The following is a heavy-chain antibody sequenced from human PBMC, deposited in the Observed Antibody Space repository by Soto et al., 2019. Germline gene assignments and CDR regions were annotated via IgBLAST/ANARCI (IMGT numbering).Heavy chain of an antibody. CDR3: ARGQYYSSGSAATSYFYFGIDV. D-gene: IGHD3-10*01. V-gene: IGHV1-69*06. Sequence: QLQLEQSGPEVKKPGSSVKVSCKASGRSFSSDGVSWVRQAPGQGLEWMGGIIPVFGNTKYAQRFQGRLTITADKSTSTVYMEMSSLSSEDTAVYFCARGQYYSSGSAATSYFYFGIDVWGQGTTVIVSS. J-gene: IGHJ6*02. CDR2: IIPVFGNT. CDR1: GRSFSSDG.